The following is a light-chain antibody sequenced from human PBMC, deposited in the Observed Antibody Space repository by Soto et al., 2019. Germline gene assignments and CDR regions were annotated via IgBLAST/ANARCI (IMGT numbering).Light chain of an antibody. CDR1: QSVSGY. V-gene: IGKV3-11*01. CDR2: DAS. J-gene: IGKJ1*01. CDR3: QQRSNWPAT. Sequence: EIVLAQSPATLSLSPGERATLSCRASQSVSGYLAWYQQKPGRAPRLLIWDASNRATGIPARFSGSGSGTDFTLTISSLEPEDFAVYYCQQRSNWPATFGQGTKVEVK.